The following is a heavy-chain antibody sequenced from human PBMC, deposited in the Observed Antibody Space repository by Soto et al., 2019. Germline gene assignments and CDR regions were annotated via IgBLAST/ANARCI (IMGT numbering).Heavy chain of an antibody. J-gene: IGHJ4*02. V-gene: IGHV4-34*01. CDR2: INHSGST. CDR3: ARDKITGLFDY. D-gene: IGHD2-8*02. Sequence: QVQLQQWGAGLLKPSETLSLTCAVYGGSFSGYYWTWIRQPPGTGLEWIGEINHSGSTNYKPSLKSRVTISVETSKNQFSLKLTSVTAADPDVYYCARDKITGLFDYWGQGTLVTVSS. CDR1: GGSFSGYY.